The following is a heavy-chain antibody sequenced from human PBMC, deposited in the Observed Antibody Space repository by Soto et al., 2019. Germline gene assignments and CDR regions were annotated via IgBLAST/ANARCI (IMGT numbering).Heavy chain of an antibody. CDR1: GGSFGGYY. CDR3: YSSGRYVDY. V-gene: IGHV4-34*01. J-gene: IGHJ4*02. CDR2: INHSGST. Sequence: PSETLSLTCAVYGGSFGGYYWSWIRQPPGKGLEWIGEINHSGSTNYNPSLKSRVTISVDTSKNQFSLKLSSVTAADTAVYYCYSSGRYVDYWGQGTLVTAPQ. D-gene: IGHD6-19*01.